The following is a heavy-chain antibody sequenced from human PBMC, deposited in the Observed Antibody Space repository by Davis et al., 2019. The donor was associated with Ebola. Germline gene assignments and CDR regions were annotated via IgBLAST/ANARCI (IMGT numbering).Heavy chain of an antibody. D-gene: IGHD1/OR15-1a*01. CDR3: ARDEQYYYYMDV. CDR1: GGSISSSSYY. J-gene: IGHJ6*03. V-gene: IGHV4-31*03. Sequence: SETLSLTCTVSGGSISSSSYYWGWIRQPPGKGLEWIGYIYYSGSTYYNPSLKSRVTISVDTSKNQFSLKLSSVTAADTAVYYCARDEQYYYYMDVWGKGTTVTVSS. CDR2: IYYSGST.